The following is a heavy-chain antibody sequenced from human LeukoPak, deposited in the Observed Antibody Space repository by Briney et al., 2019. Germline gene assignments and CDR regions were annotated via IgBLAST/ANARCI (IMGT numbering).Heavy chain of an antibody. V-gene: IGHV5-51*01. CDR3: ARPYVTMVRGVITSAFDI. J-gene: IGHJ3*02. CDR2: IYPGDSDT. Sequence: GESLKISCKGSGYSFTSYWIGWVRQMPGKGLEWMGIIYPGDSDTRYSPSFQGQVTISADKSISTAYLQWSSLKASDTAMYYCARPYVTMVRGVITSAFDIWGQGTMVTVSS. D-gene: IGHD3-10*01. CDR1: GYSFTSYW.